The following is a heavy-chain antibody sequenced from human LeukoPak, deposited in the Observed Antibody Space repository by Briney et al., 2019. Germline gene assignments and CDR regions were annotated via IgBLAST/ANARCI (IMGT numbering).Heavy chain of an antibody. CDR2: ITSSSSYI. CDR1: GFTFSSYS. Sequence: EGSLRLSCSASGFTFSSYSMNWVRQAPGKGLEWVSSITSSSSYIFYADSVKGRFTISRDNAKNSLYLQMTSLTAEDTAVYYCARVCLTTNCPSLDYWGQGTLVTVSS. CDR3: ARVCLTTNCPSLDY. J-gene: IGHJ4*02. V-gene: IGHV3-21*01. D-gene: IGHD1-1*01.